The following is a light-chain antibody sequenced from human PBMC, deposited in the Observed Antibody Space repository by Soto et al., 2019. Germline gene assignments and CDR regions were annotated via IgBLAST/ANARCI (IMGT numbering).Light chain of an antibody. CDR1: QSVSSY. CDR2: DIS. Sequence: EVVLTQSPVTLSLSPGERATLSCRASQSVSSYLAWYQQKPGQAPRLLIYDISNRATGIPARFSGSGSGTDFTLTISSLEPEDFAVYYCQQRSNWPITFGQGTRLEI. CDR3: QQRSNWPIT. J-gene: IGKJ5*01. V-gene: IGKV3-11*01.